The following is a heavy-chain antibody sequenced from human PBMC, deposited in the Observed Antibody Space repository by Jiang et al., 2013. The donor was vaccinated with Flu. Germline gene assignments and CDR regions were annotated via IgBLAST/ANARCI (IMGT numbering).Heavy chain of an antibody. Sequence: APGQGLEWMGWINPNSGGTNYAQKFQGRVTMTRDTSISTAYMELSRLRSDDTAVYYCAREGSSSWYGVFDYWGQGTLVTVSS. CDR2: INPNSGGT. J-gene: IGHJ4*02. V-gene: IGHV1-2*02. D-gene: IGHD6-13*01. CDR3: AREGSSSWYGVFDY.